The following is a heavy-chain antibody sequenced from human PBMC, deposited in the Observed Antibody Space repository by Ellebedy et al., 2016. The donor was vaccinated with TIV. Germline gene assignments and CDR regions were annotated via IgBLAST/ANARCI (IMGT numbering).Heavy chain of an antibody. CDR1: GGTFSSYA. CDR2: IIPIFGTA. Sequence: ASVKVSCKASGGTFSSYAISWVRQAPGQGLEWMGGIIPIFGTANYAQKFQGRVTITAGESTSTAYMGLRSLRSDDTAVYYCARVSGDYGDYGYYYYMDVWGKGTTVTVSS. J-gene: IGHJ6*03. V-gene: IGHV1-69*13. CDR3: ARVSGDYGDYGYYYYMDV. D-gene: IGHD4-17*01.